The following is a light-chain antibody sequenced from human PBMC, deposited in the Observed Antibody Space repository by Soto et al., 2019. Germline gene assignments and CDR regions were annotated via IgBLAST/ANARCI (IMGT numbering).Light chain of an antibody. V-gene: IGKV3-15*01. CDR1: HSVRSN. Sequence: EILMTQSPASLSVSPGERATLPCRASHSVRSNLAWYQQKPGQAPRLLIYDASTRATGIPARFSGSGSGTEFSLTISSLQSEDFASYVCQQYQNWPPAFGGGTKVEIK. CDR2: DAS. J-gene: IGKJ4*01. CDR3: QQYQNWPPA.